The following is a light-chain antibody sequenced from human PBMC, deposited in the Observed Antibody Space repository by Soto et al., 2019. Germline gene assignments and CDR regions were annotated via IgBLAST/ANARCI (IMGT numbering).Light chain of an antibody. CDR1: QRALYISNNKNY. CDR2: WAS. V-gene: IGKV4-1*01. Sequence: DIVIAQSPDALTISMVGRVTINCKSSQRALYISNNKNYLAWYQQKPGQPPKLLIYWASTRESGVPDRFSGSGSGTDFTLTISSLQAEDVAVYYCQQYYNTPLTFGGGTKVDIK. J-gene: IGKJ4*01. CDR3: QQYYNTPLT.